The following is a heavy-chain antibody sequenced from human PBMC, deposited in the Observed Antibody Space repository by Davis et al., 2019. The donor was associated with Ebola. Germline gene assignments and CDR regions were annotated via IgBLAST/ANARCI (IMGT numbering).Heavy chain of an antibody. Sequence: SETLSLTCSVSGGSISSGTYYWGWVRQPPGRGREWFASIYYNGRTYYSSSLEGRVTILLDTSKNQFSLKLRSVTAADTAVYFCARLSGLFSSSSGALFFDLWGRGTLVSVSS. CDR1: GGSISSGTYY. J-gene: IGHJ2*01. D-gene: IGHD6-6*01. V-gene: IGHV4-39*07. CDR3: ARLSGLFSSSSGALFFDL. CDR2: IYYNGRT.